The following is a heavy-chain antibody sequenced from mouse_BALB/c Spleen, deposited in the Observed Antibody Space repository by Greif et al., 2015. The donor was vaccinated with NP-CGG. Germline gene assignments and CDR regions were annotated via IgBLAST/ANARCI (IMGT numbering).Heavy chain of an antibody. CDR1: GYTFTDYY. CDR2: IYPGSGNT. V-gene: IGHV1-84*02. Sequence: QVQLKESGPELVKPGASVKISCKASGYTFTDYYINWVKQKPGQGLEWIGWIYPGSGNTKYNEKFKGKGTLTVDTSSSTAYMQLSSLTSEDTAVYFCARRTGTEAMDYWGQGTSATVSS. CDR3: ARRTGTEAMDY. J-gene: IGHJ4*01. D-gene: IGHD4-1*01.